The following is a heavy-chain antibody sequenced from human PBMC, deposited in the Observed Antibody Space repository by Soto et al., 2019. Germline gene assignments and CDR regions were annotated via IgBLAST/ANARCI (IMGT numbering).Heavy chain of an antibody. V-gene: IGHV3-33*01. CDR3: ARDWWEKPAGKETVGQFAY. J-gene: IGHJ4*02. D-gene: IGHD6-13*01. CDR1: GFAFGNYG. CDR2: IWSDGSSK. Sequence: QVQLVESGGGVVQPGRSLTLSCAASGFAFGNYGIHWVRQAPGKGLEWVAVIWSDGSSKYYGDSVKGRFTISRDNSKNTVYLKKNSLRAEDTAVYYCARDWWEKPAGKETVGQFAYWGQGTLVTVSS.